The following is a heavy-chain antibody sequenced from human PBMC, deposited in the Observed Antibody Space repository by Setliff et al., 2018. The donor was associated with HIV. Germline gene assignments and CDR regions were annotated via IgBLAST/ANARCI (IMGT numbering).Heavy chain of an antibody. J-gene: IGHJ3*01. Sequence: PGESLKISCAASGFAFSTFDMNWVRQTPERGLEWVSAVSPSSIVTYYADSVKGRFTVSRDDSNNMLFLQMSSLGPEDTALYYCAKPTSGLYPRAFDLWGQGTLVTVSS. V-gene: IGHV3-23*01. CDR1: GFAFSTFD. CDR3: AKPTSGLYPRAFDL. D-gene: IGHD1-26*01. CDR2: VSPSSIVT.